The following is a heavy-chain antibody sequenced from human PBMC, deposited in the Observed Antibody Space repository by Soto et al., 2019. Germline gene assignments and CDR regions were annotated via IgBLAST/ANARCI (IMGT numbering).Heavy chain of an antibody. V-gene: IGHV4-31*03. CDR2: IYDSGTN. Sequence: QVHLQESGPGLVKPSQTLSLTCTVSGGSISGGRYFWIWVRQHPGKGLEWLGYIYDSGTNYYNPSLKSRVTVTVDTSKNQFSLKLTSVTAADTGVYYCARQGYSSSSNIGHWGQGTLVTVSS. CDR3: ARQGYSSSSNIGH. D-gene: IGHD6-6*01. CDR1: GGSISGGRYF. J-gene: IGHJ4*02.